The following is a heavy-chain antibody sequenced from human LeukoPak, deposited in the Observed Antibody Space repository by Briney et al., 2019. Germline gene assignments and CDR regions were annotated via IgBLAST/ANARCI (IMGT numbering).Heavy chain of an antibody. J-gene: IGHJ3*02. CDR2: ISGDGGST. CDR3: AKVSASSWLGAFDI. D-gene: IGHD6-13*01. Sequence: GGTLRLSCAASGFTSDDYALHWVSQAPAKGLHWFSLISGDGGSTYYADSVKGRFTISRDNSKNSLYLQMNSLRTEDTALYYCAKVSASSWLGAFDIWGQGTMVTVSS. V-gene: IGHV3-43*02. CDR1: GFTSDDYA.